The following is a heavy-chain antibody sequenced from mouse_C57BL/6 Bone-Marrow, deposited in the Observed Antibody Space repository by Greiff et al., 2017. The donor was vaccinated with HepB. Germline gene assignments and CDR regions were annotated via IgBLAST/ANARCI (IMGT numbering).Heavy chain of an antibody. CDR2: IDPSDSYT. CDR3: ARWATYYSNYPYFDY. J-gene: IGHJ2*01. D-gene: IGHD2-5*01. Sequence: VQLQQSGAELVKPGASVKLSCKASGYTFTSYWMQWVKQRPGQGLEWIGEIDPSDSYTNYNQKFKGKATLTVDTSSSTAYMQLSSLTSEDSAVYYCARWATYYSNYPYFDYWGQGTTLTVSS. CDR1: GYTFTSYW. V-gene: IGHV1-50*01.